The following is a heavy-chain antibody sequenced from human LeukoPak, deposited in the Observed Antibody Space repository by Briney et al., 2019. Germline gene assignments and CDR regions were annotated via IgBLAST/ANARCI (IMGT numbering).Heavy chain of an antibody. D-gene: IGHD6-19*01. CDR2: IIPIFGTA. CDR1: GGTFSSYA. Sequence: SVKVSCKASGGTFSSYAISWVRQAPGQGLEWMGGIIPIFGTANYAQKFQGRVTITADESTSTAYMELSSLRSEDTAVYYCARDSTAVAGSYGRDVWGKGTTVTVSS. J-gene: IGHJ6*04. CDR3: ARDSTAVAGSYGRDV. V-gene: IGHV1-69*13.